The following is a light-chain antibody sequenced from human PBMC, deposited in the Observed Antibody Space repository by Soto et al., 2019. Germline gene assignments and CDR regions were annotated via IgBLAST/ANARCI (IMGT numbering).Light chain of an antibody. V-gene: IGKV3-11*01. CDR2: DAS. Sequence: EIVLTQSPATLSLSPGERATLSCRASQSISTYLAWYQQKPGQAPRLLIYDASNRATGIPTRFSGSGSGTDFTLTISSLEPEDFVLYYCQQRNNWPITFGQGTRLEIK. J-gene: IGKJ5*01. CDR1: QSISTY. CDR3: QQRNNWPIT.